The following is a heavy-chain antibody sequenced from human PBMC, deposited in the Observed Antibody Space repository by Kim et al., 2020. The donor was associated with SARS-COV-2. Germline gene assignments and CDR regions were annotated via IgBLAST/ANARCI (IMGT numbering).Heavy chain of an antibody. CDR1: GGTFSSYA. CDR3: ATLVGWLRLGGQDY. D-gene: IGHD5-12*01. Sequence: PVKVSCKASGGTFSSYAISWVRQAPGQGLEWMGRIIPILGIANYAQKFQGRVTITADKSTSTAYMELSSLRSEDTAVYYCATLVGWLRLGGQDYWGQGTLVTVSS. V-gene: IGHV1-69*04. CDR2: IIPILGIA. J-gene: IGHJ4*02.